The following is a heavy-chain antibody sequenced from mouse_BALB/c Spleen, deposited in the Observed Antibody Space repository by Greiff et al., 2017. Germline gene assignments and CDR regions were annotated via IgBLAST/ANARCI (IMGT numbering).Heavy chain of an antibody. Sequence: QVQLQQPGAELVRPGASVKLSCKASGYTFTSYWINWVKQRPGQGLEWIGNIYPSDSYTNYNQKFKDKATLTVDKSSSTAYMQLSSPTSEDSAVYYCTRTEYGFAYWGQGTLVTVSA. V-gene: IGHV1-69*02. J-gene: IGHJ3*01. CDR1: GYTFTSYW. D-gene: IGHD2-10*02. CDR2: IYPSDSYT. CDR3: TRTEYGFAY.